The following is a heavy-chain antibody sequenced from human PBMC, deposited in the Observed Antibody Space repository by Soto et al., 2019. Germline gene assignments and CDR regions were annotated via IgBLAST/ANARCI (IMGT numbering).Heavy chain of an antibody. V-gene: IGHV4-61*08. Sequence: PSETLSLTCTVSGDSVGSRASYWSWIRQPPGKGLEWIGYVANSGTTNYNPSLKSRVTLSLDTSNNQFSLKFASVTDADTAVYYRAMGGNYRYSDSWGKGVLVTVSS. CDR1: GDSVGSRASY. J-gene: IGHJ4*02. D-gene: IGHD1-7*01. CDR3: AMGGNYRYSDS. CDR2: VANSGTT.